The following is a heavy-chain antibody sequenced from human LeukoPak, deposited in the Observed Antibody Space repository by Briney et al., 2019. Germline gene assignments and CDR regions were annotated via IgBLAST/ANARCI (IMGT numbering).Heavy chain of an antibody. Sequence: PGGSLRLSCAASGFTFSSYAMSWVRQAPGKGLEWVSAISGSGGSTYYADSVKGRFTISRDNSKNTLYLQMNSLRAEDTAVYYCAKCREAGSGSYISLGIPYYYYGMDVWGQGTTVTVSS. CDR3: AKCREAGSGSYISLGIPYYYYGMDV. V-gene: IGHV3-23*01. D-gene: IGHD3-10*01. J-gene: IGHJ6*02. CDR1: GFTFSSYA. CDR2: ISGSGGST.